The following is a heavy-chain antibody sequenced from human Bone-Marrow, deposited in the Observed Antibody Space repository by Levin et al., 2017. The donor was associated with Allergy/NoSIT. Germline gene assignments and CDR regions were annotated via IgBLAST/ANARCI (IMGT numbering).Heavy chain of an antibody. J-gene: IGHJ6*03. CDR2: IYYSGST. CDR3: ARRRIAAADIYFYYMDV. D-gene: IGHD6-13*01. V-gene: IGHV4-4*02. CDR1: GVSISSTTW. Sequence: SETLSLTCGVSGVSISSTTWWTWVRQPPGKGLEWIGEIYYSGSTKYNPSLKSRVTISVDKSKNQFSLRLSSVTAADTAVYYCARRRIAAADIYFYYMDVWGTGTTVTVSS.